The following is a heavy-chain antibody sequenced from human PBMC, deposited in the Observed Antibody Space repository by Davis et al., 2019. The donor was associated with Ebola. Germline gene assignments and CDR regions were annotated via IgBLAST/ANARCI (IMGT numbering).Heavy chain of an antibody. CDR3: ARDSHYYDSSAYYY. CDR1: GYTFINYG. V-gene: IGHV1-69*13. CDR2: IIPIFGTP. Sequence: SVKVSCKASGYTFINYGISWVRQAPGQGLEWMGGIIPIFGTPNYAQKFQGRVTVTADESTSTVYMELSSLRSEDTAVYYCARDSHYYDSSAYYYWGQGTLVTVSS. D-gene: IGHD3-22*01. J-gene: IGHJ4*02.